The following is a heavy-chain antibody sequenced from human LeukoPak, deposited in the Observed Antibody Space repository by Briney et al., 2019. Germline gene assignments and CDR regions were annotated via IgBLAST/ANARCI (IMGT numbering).Heavy chain of an antibody. V-gene: IGHV3-23*01. J-gene: IGHJ4*02. CDR3: AKQAYDSPRTDFDY. Sequence: GGSLRLSCAASGLTFSTYAMSWVRQAPGKGLEWVSHISGSGVSTYYADSVKGRFTISRDNSKNTLHLQMNSLRAEDTAIYYCAKQAYDSPRTDFDYWGQGTLVTVSS. D-gene: IGHD3-22*01. CDR2: ISGSGVST. CDR1: GLTFSTYA.